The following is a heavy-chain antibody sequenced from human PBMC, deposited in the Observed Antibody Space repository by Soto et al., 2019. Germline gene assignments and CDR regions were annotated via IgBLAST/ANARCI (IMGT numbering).Heavy chain of an antibody. V-gene: IGHV1-69*08. CDR2: IIPILGIA. J-gene: IGHJ3*02. Sequence: QVQLVQSGAEVKKPGTSVKVSCKASGGTFSSYTISWVRQAPGQGLEWMGRIIPILGIANYAQKFQGRVTITADKSTSTAYMELSSLRSEDTAVYYCARDRTQHIVVVTAWSDAFDIWGQGTMVTVSS. D-gene: IGHD2-21*02. CDR1: GGTFSSYT. CDR3: ARDRTQHIVVVTAWSDAFDI.